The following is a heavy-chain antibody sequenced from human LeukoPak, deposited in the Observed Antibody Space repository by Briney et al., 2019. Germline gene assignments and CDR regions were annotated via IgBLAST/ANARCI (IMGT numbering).Heavy chain of an antibody. CDR2: INQDGSEN. V-gene: IGHV3-7*05. J-gene: IGHJ2*01. Sequence: PGGSLRLSCVDSGFTFSGYWMSWVRQAPGKGLEWVANINQDGSENYYVDSVRGRFTISRDNAKNSLYLQMNSLRAEDTAVYFCARERGHRTAAAHYWYFDLWGRGTLVTVSS. D-gene: IGHD6-13*01. CDR3: ARERGHRTAAAHYWYFDL. CDR1: GFTFSGYW.